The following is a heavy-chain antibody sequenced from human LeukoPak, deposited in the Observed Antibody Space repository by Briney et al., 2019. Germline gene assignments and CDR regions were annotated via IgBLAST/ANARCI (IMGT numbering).Heavy chain of an antibody. Sequence: PGGSLRLSCAASGFTFSSYAMSWVRQAPGKGLEWVSAISGSGGSTYYADSVKGRFTISRDNSKYTLYLQMNSLRAEDTAVYYCAKNQSPAYSSGWGFDYWGQGTLVTVSS. J-gene: IGHJ4*02. CDR3: AKNQSPAYSSGWGFDY. CDR2: ISGSGGST. CDR1: GFTFSSYA. V-gene: IGHV3-23*01. D-gene: IGHD6-19*01.